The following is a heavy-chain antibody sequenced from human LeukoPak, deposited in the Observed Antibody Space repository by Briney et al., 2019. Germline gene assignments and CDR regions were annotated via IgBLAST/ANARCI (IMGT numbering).Heavy chain of an antibody. Sequence: GGSLRLSCAVSGFTFSSYWMNWVRQAPGKGLKWVANIKQDGSEKYYVDSVKGRFTISRDNAKNSLYLQMNSLRAEDTAVYYCAKDSTGCSSTSCRTGGYYFDYWGQGTLVTVSS. CDR3: AKDSTGCSSTSCRTGGYYFDY. J-gene: IGHJ4*02. V-gene: IGHV3-7*01. CDR1: GFTFSSYW. D-gene: IGHD2-2*01. CDR2: IKQDGSEK.